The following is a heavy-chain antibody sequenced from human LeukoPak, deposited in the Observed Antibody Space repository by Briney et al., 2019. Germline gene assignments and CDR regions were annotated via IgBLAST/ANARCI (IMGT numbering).Heavy chain of an antibody. Sequence: ASVTVSCKASGGTFSSYAISWVRQAPGQGLEWMGGIIPIFGTANYAQKFQGRVTITADESTSTAYMELSSLRSEDTAVYYCASGPSGYYDSSGYADGYYFDYWGQGTLVTVSS. D-gene: IGHD3-22*01. V-gene: IGHV1-69*13. CDR3: ASGPSGYYDSSGYADGYYFDY. CDR1: GGTFSSYA. J-gene: IGHJ4*02. CDR2: IIPIFGTA.